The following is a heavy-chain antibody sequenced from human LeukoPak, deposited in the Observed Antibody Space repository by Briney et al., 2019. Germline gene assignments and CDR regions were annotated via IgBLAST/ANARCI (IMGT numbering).Heavy chain of an antibody. D-gene: IGHD2-21*02. CDR3: ARKLLLRWYFDL. V-gene: IGHV3-23*01. CDR2: ISGSGGST. CDR1: GFTFSSYA. Sequence: PGGSLRLSCAASGFTFSSYAMSWVRQAPGKGLEWVSAISGSGGSTYYADSVKGRFTISRDNSKNTLYLQMNSLRAEDTAVYYCARKLLLRWYFDLWGRGTLVTVSS. J-gene: IGHJ2*01.